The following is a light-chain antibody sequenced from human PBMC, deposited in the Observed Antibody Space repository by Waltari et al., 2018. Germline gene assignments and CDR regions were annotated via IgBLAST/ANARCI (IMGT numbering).Light chain of an antibody. CDR2: EVS. V-gene: IGLV2-14*01. CDR1: SSDVGGYNY. J-gene: IGLJ1*01. CDR3: ISYTNSGALYV. Sequence: QSALTQPASVSGSPGQSIPISCTGSSSDVGGYNYVSWYQQHPGKAPRLMIYEVSNRPSGISNRFSASKSGNTASLTISGLQAEDEADYYCISYTNSGALYVFGTGTKVTVL.